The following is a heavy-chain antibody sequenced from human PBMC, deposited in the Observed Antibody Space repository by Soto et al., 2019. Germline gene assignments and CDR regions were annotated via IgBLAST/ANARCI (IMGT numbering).Heavy chain of an antibody. D-gene: IGHD5-12*01. CDR3: ARATPSVATLGYGMDV. J-gene: IGHJ6*02. Sequence: QVQLQESGPGLVKPSQTLSLTCTVSGGSINSGGYYWNWIRQHPGRGLEWMGYIYYTGSTYYNPSLKSRITFSIDTSRTQFSLKVTSVTAADTAVYYCARATPSVATLGYGMDVWGQGTTVVVSS. CDR1: GGSINSGGYY. V-gene: IGHV4-31*03. CDR2: IYYTGST.